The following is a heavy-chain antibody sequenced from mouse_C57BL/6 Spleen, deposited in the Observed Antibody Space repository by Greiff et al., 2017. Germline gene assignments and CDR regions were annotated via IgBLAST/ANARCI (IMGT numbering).Heavy chain of an antibody. Sequence: QVQLKQSGPGLVAPSQSLSITCTVSGFSFTSYAISWVRQPPGKGLEWLGVIWTGGGTNYYSALKSRLSISKDNSKSQVFLKMNSLQTKDTARYYGARRGTTVVPYAMDYWGQGTSVTVSS. V-gene: IGHV2-9-1*01. CDR1: GFSFTSYA. CDR2: IWTGGGT. D-gene: IGHD1-1*01. J-gene: IGHJ4*01. CDR3: ARRGTTVVPYAMDY.